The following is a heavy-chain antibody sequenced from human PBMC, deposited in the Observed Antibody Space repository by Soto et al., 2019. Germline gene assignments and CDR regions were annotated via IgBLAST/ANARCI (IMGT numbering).Heavy chain of an antibody. V-gene: IGHV3-15*01. Sequence: EVQLVESGGGLIKPGGSLRLSCAASGFTFRNAWMNWVRQAPGKGLEWVGRIKSKTDGGAIDYAAPVKGRFTISRDDSKSTLYLQMNSLKTEDTAVYYCASYLLDGLGYWGQGTLVTVSS. CDR1: GFTFRNAW. J-gene: IGHJ4*02. CDR3: ASYLLDGLGY. CDR2: IKSKTDGGAI. D-gene: IGHD3-10*01.